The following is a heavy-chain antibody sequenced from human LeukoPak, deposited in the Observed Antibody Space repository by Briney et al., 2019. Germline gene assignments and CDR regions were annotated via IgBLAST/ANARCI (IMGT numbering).Heavy chain of an antibody. J-gene: IGHJ6*02. CDR1: GYTFTSYA. D-gene: IGHD2-2*01. CDR3: ARDTPYCSSTSCYGMDV. CDR2: INTNTGNP. V-gene: IGHV7-4-1*02. Sequence: ASVKVSCKASGYTFTSYAMNWVRQAPGQGLEWMGWINTNTGNPTYAQGFTGRLVFSLDTSVSTAYLQISSLKAEDTAVYYCARDTPYCSSTSCYGMDVWGQGTTVTVSS.